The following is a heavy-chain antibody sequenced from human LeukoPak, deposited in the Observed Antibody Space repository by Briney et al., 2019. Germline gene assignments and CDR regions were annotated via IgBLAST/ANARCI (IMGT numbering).Heavy chain of an antibody. D-gene: IGHD3-10*01. CDR3: ARGRAPGWFGELLGGDNWFDP. V-gene: IGHV4-59*01. Sequence: PSETLSLTCAVSGGSISSYYWSWIRQPPGKGLEWIGYIYYSGSTNYNPSLKSRVTISVDTSKNQFPLKLSSVTAADTAVYYCARGRAPGWFGELLGGDNWFDPWGQGTLVTVSS. CDR2: IYYSGST. J-gene: IGHJ5*02. CDR1: GGSISSYY.